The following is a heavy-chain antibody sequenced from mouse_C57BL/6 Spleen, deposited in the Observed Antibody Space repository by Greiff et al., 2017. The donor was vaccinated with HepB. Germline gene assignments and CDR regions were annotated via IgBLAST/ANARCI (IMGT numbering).Heavy chain of an antibody. CDR3: AKEDYGSSRTGYFDV. J-gene: IGHJ1*03. V-gene: IGHV2-5*01. CDR2: IWRGGST. CDR1: GFSLTSYG. D-gene: IGHD1-1*01. Sequence: QVQLKQSGPGLVQPSQSLSITCTVSGFSLTSYGVHWVRQSPGKGLEWLGVIWRGGSTDYNAAFMSRLSITKDNSKSQVFFKMNSLQADVTAIYYCAKEDYGSSRTGYFDVWGTGTTVTVSS.